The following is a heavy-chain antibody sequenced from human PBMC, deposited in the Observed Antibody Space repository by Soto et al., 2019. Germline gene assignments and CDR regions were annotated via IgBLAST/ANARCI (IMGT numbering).Heavy chain of an antibody. J-gene: IGHJ4*02. CDR1: GGSISSYY. D-gene: IGHD3-9*01. Sequence: SETLSLTCTVSGGSISSYYWSWIRQPPGKGLEWIGYIYYSGSTNYNPSLKSRVTISVDTSKNQFSLKLSSVTAADTAVYYCARNYDILTGYSSVYFEYSGQAPLVT. CDR2: IYYSGST. V-gene: IGHV4-59*01. CDR3: ARNYDILTGYSSVYFEY.